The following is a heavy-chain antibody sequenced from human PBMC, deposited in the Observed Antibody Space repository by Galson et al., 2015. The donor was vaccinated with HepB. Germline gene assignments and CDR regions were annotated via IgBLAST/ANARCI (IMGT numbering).Heavy chain of an antibody. D-gene: IGHD1-26*01. J-gene: IGHJ4*02. V-gene: IGHV4-39*01. CDR3: ASLVGASPGYY. CDR2: IYYTGST. Sequence: LTCTVSGGSITIGSYYWGWIRQPPGKGLEWIGSIYYTGSTYYNPSLKSRVTLSIDTSKNQFSLRLSSVTAADTAVYYCASLVGASPGYYWGQGTLVTVSS. CDR1: GGSITIGSYY.